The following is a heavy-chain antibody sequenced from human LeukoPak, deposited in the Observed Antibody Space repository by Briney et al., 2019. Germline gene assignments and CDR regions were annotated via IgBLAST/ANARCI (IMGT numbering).Heavy chain of an antibody. CDR3: ARDPLSSSSFDL. Sequence: GGSLRLSCAASGFTFSSYSMNWVRQAPGKGLEWVSYISSRSATVYYADSVKGRFTISRDNAKNSLYLQMNSLRAEDTAVYYCARDPLSSSSFDLWGQGTLVTVSS. J-gene: IGHJ4*02. CDR1: GFTFSSYS. V-gene: IGHV3-48*01. CDR2: ISSRSATV. D-gene: IGHD6-13*01.